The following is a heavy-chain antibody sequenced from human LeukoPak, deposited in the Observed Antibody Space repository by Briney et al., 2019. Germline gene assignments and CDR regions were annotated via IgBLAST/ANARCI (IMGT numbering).Heavy chain of an antibody. Sequence: GESLQVPCMGPGYSFSNYWIGWVRQMPGKGLEWMGIVYPGDSGSRYSASFQGLVPISADKSINTAYLQWSSLRASDTAMYHCARRLGLGSSGWKNFDFGGQGTLVTVSS. CDR3: ARRLGLGSSGWKNFDF. D-gene: IGHD6-19*01. V-gene: IGHV5-51*01. CDR1: GYSFSNYW. J-gene: IGHJ4*02. CDR2: VYPGDSGS.